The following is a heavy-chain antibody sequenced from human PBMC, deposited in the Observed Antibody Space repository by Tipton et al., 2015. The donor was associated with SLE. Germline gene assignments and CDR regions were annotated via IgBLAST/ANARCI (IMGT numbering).Heavy chain of an antibody. J-gene: IGHJ4*02. Sequence: GSLRLSCAASGFTVSSNYMSWVRQAPGEGLEWVSVIYSGGSTYYADSVKGRFTISRDNSKNTLYLQMNSLRAEDTAVYYCARVGQPGIAAAGLDYWGQGTLVTVSS. V-gene: IGHV3-53*01. D-gene: IGHD6-13*01. CDR3: ARVGQPGIAAAGLDY. CDR2: IYSGGST. CDR1: GFTVSSNY.